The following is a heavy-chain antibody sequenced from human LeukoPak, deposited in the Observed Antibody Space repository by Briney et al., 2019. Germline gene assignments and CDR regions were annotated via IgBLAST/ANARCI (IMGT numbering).Heavy chain of an antibody. D-gene: IGHD3-16*02. J-gene: IGHJ4*02. V-gene: IGHV3-23*01. CDR2: ISGSGGST. Sequence: GGSLRLSCAASGFTFSSYAMSWVRQAPGKGLEWVSAISGSGGSTYYADSVKGRFTISRDNSKNTLYLQMNSLRADDTAVYYCAKDLRQKTTLDPGYWGQGTLVTVSS. CDR3: AKDLRQKTTLDPGY. CDR1: GFTFSSYA.